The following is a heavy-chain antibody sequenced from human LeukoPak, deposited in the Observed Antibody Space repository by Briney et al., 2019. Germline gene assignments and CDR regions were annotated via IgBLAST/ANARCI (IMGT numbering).Heavy chain of an antibody. CDR2: IWYDGNNK. Sequence: GGSLRLSCAASGFTLSSYGMHWVRQAPGTGLEWVAFIWYDGNNKYYADSVKGRFTISRDNSKNTLYLQMNSLRADDTAVYYCAKDRGASGWTTFDYWGQGTLVTVSS. D-gene: IGHD2/OR15-2a*01. J-gene: IGHJ4*02. V-gene: IGHV3-30*02. CDR1: GFTLSSYG. CDR3: AKDRGASGWTTFDY.